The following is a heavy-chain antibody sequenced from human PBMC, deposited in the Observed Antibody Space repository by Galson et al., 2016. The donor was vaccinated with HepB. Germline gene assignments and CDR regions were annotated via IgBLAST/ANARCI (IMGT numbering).Heavy chain of an antibody. D-gene: IGHD2-21*01. CDR3: AHSPPAYCGDDGYRPGGFDY. CDR1: GFSLSTSGVG. Sequence: PALVKPTQTLTLTCTFSGFSLSTSGVGVGWIRQPPGKALEWLALIYWDDDKHYSPSLKSRLTITKDTSKDQVVLIMTNMDPVDTATYYCAHSPPAYCGDDGYRPGGFDYWGQGTLVTISS. CDR2: IYWDDDK. V-gene: IGHV2-5*02. J-gene: IGHJ4*02.